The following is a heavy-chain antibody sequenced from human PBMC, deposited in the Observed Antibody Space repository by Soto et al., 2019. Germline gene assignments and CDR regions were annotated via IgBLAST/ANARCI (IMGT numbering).Heavy chain of an antibody. V-gene: IGHV3-48*02. Sequence: GGSLRLSCAASGFTFSSYSMNWVRQAPGKGLEWVSYISSSSTIYYADSVKGRFTISRDNAKNSLYLQMNSLRDEDTAVYYCARERVIVVVPAAMLSYYYYGMDVWGQGTTVTVSS. J-gene: IGHJ6*02. D-gene: IGHD2-2*01. CDR1: GFTFSSYS. CDR2: ISSSSTI. CDR3: ARERVIVVVPAAMLSYYYYGMDV.